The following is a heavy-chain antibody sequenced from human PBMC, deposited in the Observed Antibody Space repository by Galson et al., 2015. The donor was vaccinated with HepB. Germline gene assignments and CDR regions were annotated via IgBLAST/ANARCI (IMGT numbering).Heavy chain of an antibody. V-gene: IGHV3-30*18. Sequence: SLRLSCAASGFTFSSYGMHWVRQAPGKGLEWVAVISYDGSNKYYADSVKGRFTISRDNSKNTLYLQMNSLRAEDTAVYYCAKSWGYSYGTGTSDYWGQGTLVTVSS. J-gene: IGHJ4*02. CDR1: GFTFSSYG. CDR2: ISYDGSNK. CDR3: AKSWGYSYGTGTSDY. D-gene: IGHD5-18*01.